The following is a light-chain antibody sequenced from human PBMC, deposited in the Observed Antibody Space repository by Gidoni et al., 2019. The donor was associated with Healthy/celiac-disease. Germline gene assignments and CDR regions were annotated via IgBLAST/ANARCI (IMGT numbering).Light chain of an antibody. V-gene: IGKV3-11*01. CDR2: DAS. CDR1: QSVSSY. J-gene: IGKJ4*01. Sequence: EIVFTQSPATLSLSPGERATLSCRASQSVSSYLAWYQQKPGHAPRLLIYDASNRATGIPARFSGSGSGTDFTINISSLEPEDFAVYYCQQRSNWLTFGGGTKVEIK. CDR3: QQRSNWLT.